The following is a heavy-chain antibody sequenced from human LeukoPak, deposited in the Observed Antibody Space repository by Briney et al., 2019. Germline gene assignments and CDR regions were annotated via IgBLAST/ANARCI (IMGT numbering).Heavy chain of an antibody. D-gene: IGHD1-26*01. J-gene: IGHJ4*02. CDR1: GVTFSSYW. V-gene: IGHV3-7*01. CDR2: IKQDGSEK. Sequence: PGGSLRLSCAASGVTFSSYWMSWVRQAPGKGLEWVANIKQDGSEKYYVDSVKGRFTISRDNAKNSLYLQMNSLRAEDTAVYYCARDLEIVGAGVYFDYWGQGTLVTVSS. CDR3: ARDLEIVGAGVYFDY.